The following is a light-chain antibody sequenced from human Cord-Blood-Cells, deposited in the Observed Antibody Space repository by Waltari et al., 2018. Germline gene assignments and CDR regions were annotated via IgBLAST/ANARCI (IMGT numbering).Light chain of an antibody. Sequence: SYDLTQPPSVSVSPRQTACITCAGDTLGDKYPCWYQQKPGQSPVLVIYQDSKRPSGIPERFSGSNSGNTATLTISGTQAMDEADYYCQACDSSTVVFGGGTKLTVL. CDR1: TLGDKY. J-gene: IGLJ2*01. CDR3: QACDSSTVV. CDR2: QDS. V-gene: IGLV3-1*01.